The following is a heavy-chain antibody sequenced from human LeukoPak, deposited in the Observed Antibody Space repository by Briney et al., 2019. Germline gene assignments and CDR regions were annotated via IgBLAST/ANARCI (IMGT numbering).Heavy chain of an antibody. V-gene: IGHV3-7*03. CDR2: INRDGSER. J-gene: IGHJ6*02. Sequence: GGSLRLSCAASGFTFSNYWMTWVRQAPGKGLEWVANINRDGSERYYVDSVKGRFTISRDDAKSSLYLQMNSLRVEDTAVYYCARRNAMDVWGQGTTVIVFS. CDR3: ARRNAMDV. CDR1: GFTFSNYW.